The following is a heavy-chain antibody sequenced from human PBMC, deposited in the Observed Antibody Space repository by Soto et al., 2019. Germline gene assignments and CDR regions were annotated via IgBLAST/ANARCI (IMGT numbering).Heavy chain of an antibody. CDR3: ARLDSSGWSY. Sequence: PGESLKISCKGSGFSFTSYWIGWVRQMPGKGLDWMGNTYPSDSDVTYSPSFKGLVTMSADKSTNTAYLQWSSLKASDTAIYFCARLDSSGWSYWGQGTRVTVSS. CDR2: TYPSDSDV. D-gene: IGHD6-13*01. CDR1: GFSFTSYW. J-gene: IGHJ4*02. V-gene: IGHV5-51*01.